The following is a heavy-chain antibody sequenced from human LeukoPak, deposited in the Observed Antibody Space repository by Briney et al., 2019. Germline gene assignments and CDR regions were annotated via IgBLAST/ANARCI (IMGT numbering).Heavy chain of an antibody. Sequence: ASVKVSCKASGYTFTGYYMHWVRQAPRQGLEWMGWINPNSGGTNYAQKFQGRVTMTRDTSISTAYMELSRLRSDDTAVYYCARLYYDILTGYGMDVWGQGTTVTVSS. CDR3: ARLYYDILTGYGMDV. CDR2: INPNSGGT. J-gene: IGHJ6*02. D-gene: IGHD3-9*01. V-gene: IGHV1-2*02. CDR1: GYTFTGYY.